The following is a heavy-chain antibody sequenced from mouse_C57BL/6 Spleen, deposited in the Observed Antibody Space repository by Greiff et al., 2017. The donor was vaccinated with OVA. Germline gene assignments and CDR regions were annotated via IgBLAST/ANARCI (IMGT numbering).Heavy chain of an antibody. Sequence: EVQLKQSGAELVRPGASVKLSCTASGFNIKDYYMHWVKQRPEQGLEWIGRIDPEDGDTEYAPKVQGKATMTADTSSNTAYLQHSSLTSEDTAVYYCTVYYYGSSSYAMDYWGQGTSVTVSS. V-gene: IGHV14-1*01. J-gene: IGHJ4*01. CDR2: IDPEDGDT. D-gene: IGHD1-1*01. CDR3: TVYYYGSSSYAMDY. CDR1: GFNIKDYY.